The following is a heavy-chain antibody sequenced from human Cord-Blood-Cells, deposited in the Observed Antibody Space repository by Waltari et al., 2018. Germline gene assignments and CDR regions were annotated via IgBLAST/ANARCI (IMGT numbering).Heavy chain of an antibody. CDR3: ARVGSYYFDY. CDR1: GFTFSSYL. J-gene: IGHJ4*02. D-gene: IGHD1-26*01. CDR2: IKQDGSEK. Sequence: EVQLVESGGGLVQPGGSLRLSCAASGFTFSSYLMRWVRQAPGKGLEWVANIKQDGSEKYYVDSVKGRFTISRDNAKNSLYLQMNSLRAEDTAVYYCARVGSYYFDYWGQGTLVTVSS. V-gene: IGHV3-7*01.